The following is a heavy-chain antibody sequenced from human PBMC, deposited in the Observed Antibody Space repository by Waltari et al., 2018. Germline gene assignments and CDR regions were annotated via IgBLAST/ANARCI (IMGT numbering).Heavy chain of an antibody. J-gene: IGHJ3*01. D-gene: IGHD2-2*01. CDR3: ARRKGALRDARPGGAFDL. V-gene: IGHV4-34*01. CDR1: GGSLTGPF. Sequence: QVQLQQWGAGLLRPSETLSLTCAVNGGSLTGPFWSRIRQPPGKGLECIAESNHLGTINYTPSLRIRVTISIDTSKNHFSLNLSSVTTADTAVYYCARRKGALRDARPGGAFDLWGQGTEVAVS. CDR2: SNHLGTI.